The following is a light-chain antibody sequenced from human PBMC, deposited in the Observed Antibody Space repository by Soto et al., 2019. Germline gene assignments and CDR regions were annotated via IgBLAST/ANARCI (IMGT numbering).Light chain of an antibody. J-gene: IGLJ1*01. CDR2: EVS. Sequence: QSVLTQPPSASGSPGQSVTISCTGSSSDVGGYNYVSWYQHHPGKAPKLMIYEVSKRPSGVPDRFSGSKSDNTASLTVSGLQADDEADYCCTSYAGTTSVFGTGTKLTVL. CDR1: SSDVGGYNY. CDR3: TSYAGTTSV. V-gene: IGLV2-8*01.